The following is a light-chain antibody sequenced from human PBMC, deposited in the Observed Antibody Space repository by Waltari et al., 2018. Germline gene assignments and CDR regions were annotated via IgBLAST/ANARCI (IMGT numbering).Light chain of an antibody. V-gene: IGLV2-14*03. J-gene: IGLJ1*01. CDR2: DVT. Sequence: QSALTPPASVSGSPGQSVTVSCPGTSSDVGAYNDVSWYQQHPDKAPKLMIYDVTNRPSGVSNRFSGSKSGNTASLTISGLQAEDEAYYFCSSYTSANALVVFGTGTKVTVL. CDR1: SSDVGAYND. CDR3: SSYTSANALVV.